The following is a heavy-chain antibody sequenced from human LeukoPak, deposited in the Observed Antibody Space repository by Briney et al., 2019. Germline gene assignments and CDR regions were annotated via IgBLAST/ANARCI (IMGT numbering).Heavy chain of an antibody. CDR1: GFMLSTYA. J-gene: IGHJ4*02. D-gene: IGHD6-25*01. V-gene: IGHV3-30*04. CDR3: TRDGQRTGENLDY. Sequence: GRSLRPSCGASGFMLSTYAMHWVRQAPGKGLEWGAVISFVGSIKNYADSVKGRFTISRDISKNTLYLQMNSLRLEDTAVYYCTRDGQRTGENLDYWGQGTLVTVSS. CDR2: ISFVGSIK.